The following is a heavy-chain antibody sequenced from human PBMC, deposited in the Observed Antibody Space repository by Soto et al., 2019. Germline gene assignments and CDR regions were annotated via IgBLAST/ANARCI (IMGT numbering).Heavy chain of an antibody. Sequence: QVQLVESGRGLVKPGGSLRLSCAVSGFTFRDYYMSWIRQAPGQGLEWVSYISSSGSTMYYADSVKGRFTISRDNAKNSLYLQMDSLKAEDTAVYYCARTVTTYRYYYAMDVWGQGTTVTVSS. CDR1: GFTFRDYY. V-gene: IGHV3-11*01. J-gene: IGHJ6*02. CDR3: ARTVTTYRYYYAMDV. CDR2: ISSSGSTM. D-gene: IGHD4-17*01.